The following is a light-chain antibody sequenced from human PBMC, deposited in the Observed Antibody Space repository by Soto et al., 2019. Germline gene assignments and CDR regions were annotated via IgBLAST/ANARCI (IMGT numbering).Light chain of an antibody. CDR2: EVN. J-gene: IGLJ1*01. Sequence: QSALTQPASVSGSPGQSITISGTGTSSDVGAYNHVSWYQQHPGKVPKVMIYEVNNRPSGVSNRFSASKSGNTASLTISGLQAEDEATYYCSSYTTSSTQVFGTGTKVTVL. V-gene: IGLV2-14*03. CDR3: SSYTTSSTQV. CDR1: SSDVGAYNH.